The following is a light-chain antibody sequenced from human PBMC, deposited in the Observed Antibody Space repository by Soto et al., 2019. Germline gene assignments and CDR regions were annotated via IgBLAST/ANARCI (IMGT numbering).Light chain of an antibody. J-gene: IGLJ1*01. Sequence: QSALTQPASVSGSPGQSITISCTGTSSDIGTNNYFSWYQQHPGRAPKLMIYDVNDRPSGVSNRFSGSKSGNTASLTISGLQTEDEADYYCASYTNSDTPYVFGTGTKVTVL. V-gene: IGLV2-14*03. CDR2: DVN. CDR3: ASYTNSDTPYV. CDR1: SSDIGTNNY.